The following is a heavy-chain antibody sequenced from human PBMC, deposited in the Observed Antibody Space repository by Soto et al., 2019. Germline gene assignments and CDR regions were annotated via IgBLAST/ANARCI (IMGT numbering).Heavy chain of an antibody. D-gene: IGHD3-3*01. V-gene: IGHV3-23*01. CDR1: GFTFSSYA. CDR2: ISGSGGST. CDR3: AKTVLRFLVWSPTEYYYGMDV. Sequence: EVQLLESGGGLVQPGGSLRLSCAASGFTFSSYAMSWVRQAPGKGLEWVSAISGSGGSTYYADSVKGRFTISRDNSKNTLYLQMNSLRAEDTAVYYCAKTVLRFLVWSPTEYYYGMDVWGQGTTVTVSS. J-gene: IGHJ6*02.